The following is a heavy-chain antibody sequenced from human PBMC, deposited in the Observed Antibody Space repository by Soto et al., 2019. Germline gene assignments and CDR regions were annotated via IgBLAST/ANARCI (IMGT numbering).Heavy chain of an antibody. V-gene: IGHV1-18*01. D-gene: IGHD4-17*01. CDR3: ACSTDSRADFDY. CDR2: ISAYNGNT. J-gene: IGHJ4*02. Sequence: QVPLVQSGAEVKKPGASVKVSCKASGYTFTSYGISWVRQAPGQGLEWMGWISAYNGNTNYEQKLQGRGTMTTDTTTSTAYVELRSLRTDDTAVYYCACSTDSRADFDYWGQGTMVTVSS. CDR1: GYTFTSYG.